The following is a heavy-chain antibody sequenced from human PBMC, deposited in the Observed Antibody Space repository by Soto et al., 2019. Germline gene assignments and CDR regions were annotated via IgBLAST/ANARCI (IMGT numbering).Heavy chain of an antibody. CDR2: IYPGDSDT. J-gene: IGHJ6*02. D-gene: IGHD1-1*01. CDR3: ARSNWRNKWVDYYYYGMDV. CDR1: GYSFTSYW. Sequence: GESLKISCKGSGYSFTSYWIGWVRQMPGKGLEWMGIIYPGDSDTRYSPSFQGQVTISADKSISTAYLQWSSLKASDTAMYYCARSNWRNKWVDYYYYGMDVWGQGTTVTVSS. V-gene: IGHV5-51*01.